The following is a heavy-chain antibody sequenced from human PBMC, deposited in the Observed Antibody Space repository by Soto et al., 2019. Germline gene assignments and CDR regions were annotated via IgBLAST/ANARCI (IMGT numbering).Heavy chain of an antibody. J-gene: IGHJ4*02. V-gene: IGHV3-33*05. CDR3: ARWGPTGGLDV. D-gene: IGHD3-16*01. CDR2: TSYDGSNN. Sequence: QVQLVESGGGVVQPGTSLRLSCVGSGFTFRSYVIHWVRQAPGKGLDWVSLTSYDGSNNFYGDSVKGRFTISRDNSRNTVELQMDSLRLEDTSLYYCARWGPTGGLDVWGQGTLVSVSS. CDR1: GFTFRSYV.